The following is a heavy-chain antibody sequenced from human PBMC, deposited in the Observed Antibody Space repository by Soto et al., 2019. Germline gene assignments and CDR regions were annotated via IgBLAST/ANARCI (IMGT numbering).Heavy chain of an antibody. CDR1: GFTFSRHW. CDR2: IKEDGSEK. CDR3: ARDGLPFALDI. J-gene: IGHJ3*02. Sequence: PGGSLRLSCAASGFTFSRHWMSWVRQAPGKGLEGVAKIKEDGSEKNYVDSVKGRFTISRDNAKNSLYLQMNSLRAEDTAVYYCARDGLPFALDIWGQGTMVTVSS. D-gene: IGHD3-16*01. V-gene: IGHV3-7*03.